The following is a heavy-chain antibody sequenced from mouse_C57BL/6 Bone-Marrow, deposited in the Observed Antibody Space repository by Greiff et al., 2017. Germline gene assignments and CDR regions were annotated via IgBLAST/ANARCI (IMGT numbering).Heavy chain of an antibody. V-gene: IGHV1-4*01. Sequence: QVQLQQSGAELARPGASVKMSCKASGYTFTSYTMHWVKQRPGQGLEWIGYINPSSGYTKYNQKFKDKATLTADKSSRTAYMLLSSLTSEYSAVYYCASSFAYWGQGTLVTVSA. CDR2: INPSSGYT. J-gene: IGHJ3*01. CDR3: ASSFAY. CDR1: GYTFTSYT.